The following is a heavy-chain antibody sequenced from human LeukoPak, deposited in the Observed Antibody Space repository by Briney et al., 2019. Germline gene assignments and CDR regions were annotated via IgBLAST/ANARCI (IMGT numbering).Heavy chain of an antibody. Sequence: GGSLRLSCAASGFTFSSYAMSWVRQAPGKGLEWVSTISGGGAYTYYAESVKGRFTISRDNSKNTLYLQMNSLRAEDTAVYYCAKYFASGSYYKVPPWGQGTPGTVSS. J-gene: IGHJ4*03. CDR2: ISGGGAYT. V-gene: IGHV3-23*01. CDR1: GFTFSSYA. D-gene: IGHD3-10*01. CDR3: AKYFASGSYYKVPP.